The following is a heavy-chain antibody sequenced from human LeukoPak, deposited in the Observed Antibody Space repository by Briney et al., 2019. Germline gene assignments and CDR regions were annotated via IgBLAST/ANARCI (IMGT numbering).Heavy chain of an antibody. Sequence: SETLSLTCTVSGASVNSGSSYWSWIRQPPGKGPEWIGNIYYSGSTHYNPSLKSRVTMSLDTSKNEFSLKLSSLTAADTAVYYCAREDGPFKMVYWGQGTLVTVSS. CDR3: AREDGPFKMVY. D-gene: IGHD2-8*01. CDR1: GASVNSGSSY. V-gene: IGHV4-61*01. J-gene: IGHJ4*02. CDR2: IYYSGST.